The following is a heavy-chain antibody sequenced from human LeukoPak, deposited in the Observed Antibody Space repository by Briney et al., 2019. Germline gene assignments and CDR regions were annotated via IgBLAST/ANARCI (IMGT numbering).Heavy chain of an antibody. J-gene: IGHJ6*03. CDR3: AREDHGYGNYYYYMDV. D-gene: IGHD5-12*01. Sequence: AASVKVSCKASGGTFSSYAISWVRQAPGQGLEWMGGIIPIFGTANYAQKFQGRVTITADESTSTAYMELSSLRSEDTAVYYCAREDHGYGNYYYYMDVWGKGTTVTVSS. CDR2: IIPIFGTA. V-gene: IGHV1-69*01. CDR1: GGTFSSYA.